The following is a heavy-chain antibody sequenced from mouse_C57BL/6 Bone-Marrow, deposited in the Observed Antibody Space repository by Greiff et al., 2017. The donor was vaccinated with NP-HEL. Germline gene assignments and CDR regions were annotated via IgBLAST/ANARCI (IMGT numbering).Heavy chain of an antibody. Sequence: EVQLQESGGGLVKPGGSLKLSCAASGFTFSSYAMSWVRQTPEKRLEWVATISDGGSYTYYPDNVKGRFTISRDNAKNNLYLQMSHLKSDDTAMYYCARERIYYGSSFAYWGQGTLVTVSA. D-gene: IGHD1-1*01. CDR3: ARERIYYGSSFAY. CDR2: ISDGGSYT. V-gene: IGHV5-4*01. J-gene: IGHJ3*01. CDR1: GFTFSSYA.